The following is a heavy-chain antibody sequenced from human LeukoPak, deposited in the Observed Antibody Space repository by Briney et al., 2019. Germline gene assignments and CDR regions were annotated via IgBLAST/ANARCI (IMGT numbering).Heavy chain of an antibody. CDR3: ARDQGSWFAFDL. CDR1: GGSSSSGSYY. V-gene: IGHV4-61*02. J-gene: IGHJ3*01. D-gene: IGHD6-13*01. Sequence: SETLSLTRTVSGGSSSSGSYYWSWIRQPAGKGLEWIGRIYTSGSTNYNPSLKSRVTISVDTSKNQFSLKLSSVTAADTAVYYCARDQGSWFAFDLWGQGTMVTVSS. CDR2: IYTSGST.